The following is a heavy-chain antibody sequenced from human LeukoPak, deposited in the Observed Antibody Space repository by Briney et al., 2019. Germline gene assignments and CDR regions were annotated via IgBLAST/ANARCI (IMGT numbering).Heavy chain of an antibody. CDR3: ARVSKYQLLRRWFDP. CDR2: INHSGST. V-gene: IGHV4-34*01. J-gene: IGHJ5*02. CDR1: GFTFSSYW. Sequence: GSLRLSCAASGFTFSSYWMNWARQAPGKGLEWIGEINHSGSTNYNPSLKSRVTISVDTSKNQFSLKLSSVTAADTAVYYCARVSKYQLLRRWFDPWGQGTLVTVSS. D-gene: IGHD2-2*01.